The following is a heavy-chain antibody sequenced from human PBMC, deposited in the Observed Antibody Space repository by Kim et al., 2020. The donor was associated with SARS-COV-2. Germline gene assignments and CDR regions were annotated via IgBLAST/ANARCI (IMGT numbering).Heavy chain of an antibody. CDR1: GGSISSGGYY. D-gene: IGHD3-9*01. CDR2: IYYSGST. J-gene: IGHJ6*02. Sequence: SETLSLTCTVSGGSISSGGYYWSWIRQHPGKGLEWIGYIYYSGSTYYNPSLKSRVTISVNTSKNQFSLKLSSVTAADTAVDYCARDAYDILPGRSCGMDVWGQGTTVHVSS. CDR3: ARDAYDILPGRSCGMDV. V-gene: IGHV4-31*03.